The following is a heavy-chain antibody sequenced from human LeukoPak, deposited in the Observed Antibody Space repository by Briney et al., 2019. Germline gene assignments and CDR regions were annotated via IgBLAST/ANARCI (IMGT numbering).Heavy chain of an antibody. V-gene: IGHV4-59*01. CDR2: IYYSGST. CDR1: GGSISSYY. J-gene: IGHJ5*02. Sequence: PSETLSLTCTVSGGSISSYYWSWIRQPPGKGLEWIGYIYYSGSTNYNPSLKSRVTISVDTSKNQFSLKLSSVTAADTAVYYCARGGVGSSWYNWFDPWGQGTLVTVSS. D-gene: IGHD6-13*01. CDR3: ARGGVGSSWYNWFDP.